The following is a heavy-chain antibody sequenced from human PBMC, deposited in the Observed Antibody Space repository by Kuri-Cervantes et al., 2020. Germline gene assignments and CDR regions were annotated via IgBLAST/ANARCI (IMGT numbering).Heavy chain of an antibody. D-gene: IGHD2/OR15-2a*01. CDR1: GYTFTSYA. Sequence: ASVKVSCKASGYTFTSYAMHWVRQAPGQRLEWMGWINAGNGNTKYSQKFQGRVAMTRDTSTSTVYMELSSLRSEDTAVYYCARERKGLGDAFDIWGQGTMVTVSS. CDR3: ARERKGLGDAFDI. CDR2: INAGNGNT. V-gene: IGHV1-3*01. J-gene: IGHJ3*02.